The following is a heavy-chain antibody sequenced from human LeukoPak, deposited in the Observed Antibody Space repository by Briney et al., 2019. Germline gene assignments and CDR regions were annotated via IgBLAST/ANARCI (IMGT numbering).Heavy chain of an antibody. CDR1: GFTFSNYE. CDR2: ISTRATTI. D-gene: IGHD6-19*01. CDR3: ARGWYSSGWSLDY. Sequence: GGSLRLSCAASGFTFSNYEMNWVRQAPWKGLEWVSYISTRATTIYYTDSVKGRFTISRDNANNSLYLQMNSLRAEDAAVYYCARGWYSSGWSLDYWGQGTLVTVSS. J-gene: IGHJ4*02. V-gene: IGHV3-48*03.